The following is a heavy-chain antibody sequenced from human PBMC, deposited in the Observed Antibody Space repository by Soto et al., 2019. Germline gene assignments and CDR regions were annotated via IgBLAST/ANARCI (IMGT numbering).Heavy chain of an antibody. Sequence: ASVKVSCKASGYTFTGYYMHWVRQAPGQGLEWMGWINPNSGGTNYAQKFQGRVTMTRDTSISTAYMELSRLRSDDTAVYYCARDPPRVGYDFWSGSFDYWGQGTLVTVSS. CDR2: INPNSGGT. CDR3: ARDPPRVGYDFWSGSFDY. D-gene: IGHD3-3*01. CDR1: GYTFTGYY. J-gene: IGHJ4*02. V-gene: IGHV1-2*02.